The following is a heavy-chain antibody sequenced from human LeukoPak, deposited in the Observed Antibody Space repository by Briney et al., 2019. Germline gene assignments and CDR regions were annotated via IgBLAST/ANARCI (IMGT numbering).Heavy chain of an antibody. Sequence: SETLSLTCTVSGGSISSYYWSWIRQPPGKGLEWIGYIYYSGSTNYNPSLKSRVTISVDTSKNQFSLKLSSVTAADTAVYYCARGRWSAVAGTIYDYWGQGTLVTASS. J-gene: IGHJ4*02. D-gene: IGHD6-19*01. V-gene: IGHV4-59*01. CDR2: IYYSGST. CDR1: GGSISSYY. CDR3: ARGRWSAVAGTIYDY.